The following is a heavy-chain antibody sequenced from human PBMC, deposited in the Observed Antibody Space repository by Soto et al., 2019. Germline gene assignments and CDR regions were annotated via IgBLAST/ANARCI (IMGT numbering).Heavy chain of an antibody. CDR2: ISGSGTDT. J-gene: IGHJ4*02. CDR3: AKDTSGWTENYFDS. CDR1: GFTFKHYA. Sequence: VLLLESGGDLVQPGGSLRLSCAASGFTFKHYAMSWVRQAPGKRLEWIPGISGSGTDTYYADSVKGRFTISRDISQSTLFLQMNSLRAEDTAVYYCAKDTSGWTENYFDSWGQGTLVTVSS. V-gene: IGHV3-23*01. D-gene: IGHD6-19*01.